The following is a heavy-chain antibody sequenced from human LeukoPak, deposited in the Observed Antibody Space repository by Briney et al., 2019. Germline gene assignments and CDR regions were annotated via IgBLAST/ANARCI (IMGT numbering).Heavy chain of an antibody. CDR3: ARGKVFGVVPNWFDP. CDR2: ISTSGST. V-gene: IGHV4-4*07. D-gene: IGHD3-3*01. CDR1: GGSISSYF. J-gene: IGHJ5*02. Sequence: PSETLSLTCAVSGGSISSYFWTWIRQPAGKGLEWIGRISTSGSTNYNPSLKSRVSMSLDTSKNQLSLKLSSVTAADTAVYYCARGKVFGVVPNWFDPWGQGTLVTVSS.